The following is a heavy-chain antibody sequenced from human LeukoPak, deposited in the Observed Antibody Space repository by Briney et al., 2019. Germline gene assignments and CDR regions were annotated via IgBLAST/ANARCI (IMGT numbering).Heavy chain of an antibody. Sequence: PGGSLRLSCAASGFTFSSYAMSWVRQAPGKGLEWVSAISGSGGSTYYADSVKGRFTISRDNSKNTLYLQMNSLRAEDTAVYYCARDSRRDGYNLYAFDIWGQGTMVTVSS. CDR2: ISGSGGST. CDR1: GFTFSSYA. D-gene: IGHD5-24*01. V-gene: IGHV3-23*01. CDR3: ARDSRRDGYNLYAFDI. J-gene: IGHJ3*02.